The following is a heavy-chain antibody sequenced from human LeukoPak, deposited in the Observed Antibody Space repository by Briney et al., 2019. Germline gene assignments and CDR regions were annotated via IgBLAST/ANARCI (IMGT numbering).Heavy chain of an antibody. CDR1: GGSFSGYY. CDR2: INHSGST. V-gene: IGHV4-34*01. J-gene: IGHJ5*02. D-gene: IGHD5-18*01. Sequence: PSETLSPTCAVYGGSFSGYYWSWIRQPPGKGLEWIGEINHSGSTNYNPSHKSRVTISLDTSNNQFSLKLSSVTAADTAVYYCARDGSVRRGYSYGYWFDPWGQGTLVTVSS. CDR3: ARDGSVRRGYSYGYWFDP.